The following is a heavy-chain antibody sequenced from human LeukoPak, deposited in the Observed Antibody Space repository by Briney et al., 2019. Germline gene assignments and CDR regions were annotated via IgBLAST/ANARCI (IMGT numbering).Heavy chain of an antibody. J-gene: IGHJ4*02. Sequence: GGSLRLSCAASGFTFSNYWMHWVRQAPGKGLVWVSRINRDGRSTNYADSVKGRFTISRENAKNTEFLKMNSERAEDTAVYYCALPLRDGDFYFDYWGQGALVTVSS. CDR1: GFTFSNYW. CDR2: INRDGRST. V-gene: IGHV3-74*01. D-gene: IGHD4-17*01. CDR3: ALPLRDGDFYFDY.